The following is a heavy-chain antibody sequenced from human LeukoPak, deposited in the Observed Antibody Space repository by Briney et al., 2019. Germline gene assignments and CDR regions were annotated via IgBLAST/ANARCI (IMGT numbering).Heavy chain of an antibody. Sequence: SETLSLTCTVSGGSMSSYYWNWIRQPAGKGLEWIGRMYTSGSTNYNPPLKSRVTMSIDTSKKHFSLNLDSVTAADTAVYYCATYDQQLAFDNWGQGSLVTVSS. J-gene: IGHJ4*02. CDR1: GGSMSSYY. D-gene: IGHD6-13*01. CDR3: ATYDQQLAFDN. CDR2: MYTSGST. V-gene: IGHV4-4*07.